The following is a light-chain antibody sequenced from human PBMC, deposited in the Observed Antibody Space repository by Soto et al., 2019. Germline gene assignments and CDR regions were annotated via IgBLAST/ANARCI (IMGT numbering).Light chain of an antibody. CDR2: GNS. Sequence: QLVLTQPPSVSGAPGQRVTISCTGSSSNIGAGYDVHWYQQLPGTAPKLLLYGNSNRPSGVPDRFSGSKSGTSASLAITGLQAEDEADYYCQAYDSSLSGREFGGGTKLTVL. J-gene: IGLJ2*01. V-gene: IGLV1-40*01. CDR3: QAYDSSLSGRE. CDR1: SSNIGAGYD.